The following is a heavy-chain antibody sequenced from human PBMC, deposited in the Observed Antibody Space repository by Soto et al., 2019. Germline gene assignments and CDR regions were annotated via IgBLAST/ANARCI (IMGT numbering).Heavy chain of an antibody. D-gene: IGHD3-22*01. V-gene: IGHV3-23*01. J-gene: IGHJ4*02. CDR2: ISVDGGDT. CDR1: GFTFSSYG. Sequence: VGSLRLSCAASGFTFSSYGMHWVRQAPGKGLEWVSNISVDGGDTYYADSVKGRFTMSRDNSKNTIYLQMNSLRAEDTAVYYCTKTGYSNSGGFPSFQYWGQGTLVTVSS. CDR3: TKTGYSNSGGFPSFQY.